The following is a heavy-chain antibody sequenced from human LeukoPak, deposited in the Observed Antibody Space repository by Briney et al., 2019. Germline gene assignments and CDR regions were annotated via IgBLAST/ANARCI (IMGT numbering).Heavy chain of an antibody. CDR3: ASHPNYYDSSGYYYFDY. V-gene: IGHV1-69*05. CDR2: IIPIFGTA. CDR1: GGTFTSYA. J-gene: IGHJ4*02. Sequence: ASVKVSFKASGGTFTSYAISWVRQAPGQGLEWMGGIIPIFGTANYAQKFQGRVTITTDESTSTAYMELSSLRSEDTAVYYCASHPNYYDSSGYYYFDYWGQGTLVTVSS. D-gene: IGHD3-22*01.